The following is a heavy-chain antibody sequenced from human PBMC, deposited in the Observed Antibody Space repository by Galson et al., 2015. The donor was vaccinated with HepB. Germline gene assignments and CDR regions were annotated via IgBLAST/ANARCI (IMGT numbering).Heavy chain of an antibody. CDR2: ISTYNGHT. CDR3: ARDHSAGWELPYNWFDP. V-gene: IGHV1-18*01. Sequence: SVKVSCKASGYTFNSYGISWVRQAPGQGLEWMGWISTYNGHTNYAQKFQGRVTMTSDTSTSTAYMELRSLRSDDTAVYYCARDHSAGWELPYNWFDPWGREPWSPSPQ. CDR1: GYTFNSYG. J-gene: IGHJ5*02. D-gene: IGHD1-26*01.